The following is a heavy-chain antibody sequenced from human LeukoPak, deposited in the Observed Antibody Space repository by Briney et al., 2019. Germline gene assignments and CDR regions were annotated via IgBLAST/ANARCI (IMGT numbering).Heavy chain of an antibody. CDR2: IYTSGTT. Sequence: PSQTLSLTCTVSGGSISSGSYYWSWIRQPAGKGLEWIGRIYTSGTTNYNPSLKSRVTISLDTSKNQFSLKLSSVTAADTAVYYCAREPGLIPTQLEPGVGAFDIWGQGTMVTVSS. CDR3: AREPGLIPTQLEPGVGAFDI. J-gene: IGHJ3*02. D-gene: IGHD1-1*01. CDR1: GGSISSGSYY. V-gene: IGHV4-61*02.